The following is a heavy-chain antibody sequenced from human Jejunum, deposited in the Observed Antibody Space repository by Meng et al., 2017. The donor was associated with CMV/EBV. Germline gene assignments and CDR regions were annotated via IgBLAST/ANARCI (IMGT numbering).Heavy chain of an antibody. CDR1: GFTFSSYW. D-gene: IGHD1-26*01. V-gene: IGHV3-7*01. CDR3: ARTVGATPFDY. CDR2: IKQDGTEK. J-gene: IGHJ4*02. Sequence: AASGFTFSSYWMSWVRQAPGKGQEWVANIKQDGTEKYYVDSVKGRFTISRDNAENSLYLQMDGLRAEDTAVYYCARTVGATPFDYWGQGNLVTVSS.